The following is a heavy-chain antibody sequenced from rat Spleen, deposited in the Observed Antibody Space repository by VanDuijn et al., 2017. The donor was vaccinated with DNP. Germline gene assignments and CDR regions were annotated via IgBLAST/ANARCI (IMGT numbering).Heavy chain of an antibody. Sequence: EVQLVESGGGLVQPGGSLKLSCAASGFTFSDYYMAWVRQAPRKGLEWVATISYDGSNTHYRDSVKGRFTISRDNAKSTLYLQMDSLRSEDTATYYCARPDYWGQGVMVTVSS. V-gene: IGHV5-7*01. CDR3: ARPDY. CDR2: ISYDGSNT. J-gene: IGHJ2*01. CDR1: GFTFSDYY.